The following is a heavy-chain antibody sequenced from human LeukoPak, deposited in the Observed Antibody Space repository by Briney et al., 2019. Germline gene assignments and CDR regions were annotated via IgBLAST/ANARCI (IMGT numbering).Heavy chain of an antibody. J-gene: IGHJ1*01. CDR2: ISSGGSTI. CDR3: ASSQCSSTNCLRPEYFQH. CDR1: GFTFSTYN. Sequence: PGGSLRLSCAASGFTFSTYNMNWVRQAPGKGLEWVSFISSGGSTIYYADSVKGRFTISRDNAKNSLYLQMNSLRAEDTAVYFCASSQCSSTNCLRPEYFQHWGQGTLVTVSS. D-gene: IGHD2-2*01. V-gene: IGHV3-48*01.